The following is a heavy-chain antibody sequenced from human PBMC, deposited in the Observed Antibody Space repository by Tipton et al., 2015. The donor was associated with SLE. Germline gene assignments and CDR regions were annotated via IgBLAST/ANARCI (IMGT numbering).Heavy chain of an antibody. V-gene: IGHV4-39*07. J-gene: IGHJ6*02. CDR3: VRQTATGPYNYYFDAMDV. CDR2: VYYSGIT. D-gene: IGHD1-1*01. Sequence: TLSLTCTVSGGSINTSDYFWGWIRQPPGKGLEWIGIVYYSGITYYNPSLQSRISMSVDTSKNQFSLKLNSVTAADSAVFFCVRQTATGPYNYYFDAMDVWGQGTTVAVSS. CDR1: GGSINTSDYF.